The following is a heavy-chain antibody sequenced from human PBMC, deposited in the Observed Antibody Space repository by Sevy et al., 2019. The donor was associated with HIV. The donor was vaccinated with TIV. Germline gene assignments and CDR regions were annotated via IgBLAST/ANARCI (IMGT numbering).Heavy chain of an antibody. Sequence: ASVKVSCKASGYTFASYGITWVRQAPGQGLEWVGWISAYNGHTTYAQTVQGRVTLTTDTSTTTAYMGLRSLRSDDTALYYCARDYSSGYQGGGYWGQGTLVTVSS. CDR3: ARDYSSGYQGGGY. V-gene: IGHV1-18*04. J-gene: IGHJ4*02. CDR2: ISAYNGHT. CDR1: GYTFASYG. D-gene: IGHD3-22*01.